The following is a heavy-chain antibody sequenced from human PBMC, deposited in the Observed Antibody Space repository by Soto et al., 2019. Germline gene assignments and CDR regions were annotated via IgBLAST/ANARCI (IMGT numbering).Heavy chain of an antibody. Sequence: EVQLVESGGDLVQPGGTLRLSCAASGIIFSKSDLHWVHQSKGKVVEWVSGIGRGGDTYYPDSVKDRFTISRDKAKDSVYLQMNSLGVGDTAVYYCARELGDHISRGWYFDLWGRGTPVTVSS. D-gene: IGHD2-21*02. J-gene: IGHJ2*01. V-gene: IGHV3-13*01. CDR1: GIIFSKSD. CDR3: ARELGDHISRGWYFDL. CDR2: IGRGGDT.